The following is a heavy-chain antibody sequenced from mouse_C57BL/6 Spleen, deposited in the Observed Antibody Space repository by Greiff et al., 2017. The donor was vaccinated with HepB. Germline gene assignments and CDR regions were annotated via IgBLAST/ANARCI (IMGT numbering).Heavy chain of an antibody. J-gene: IGHJ2*01. CDR3: ARSGGGYYFDY. Sequence: QVQLQQSGAELVKPGASVKISCKASGYAFSSYWMNWVKQRPGKGLEWIGQIYPGDGDTNYNGKFKGKATLTADKSSSTAYMQLRSLTSEDSAVYFCARSGGGYYFDYWGQGTTLTVSS. CDR1: GYAFSSYW. V-gene: IGHV1-80*01. D-gene: IGHD3-2*02. CDR2: IYPGDGDT.